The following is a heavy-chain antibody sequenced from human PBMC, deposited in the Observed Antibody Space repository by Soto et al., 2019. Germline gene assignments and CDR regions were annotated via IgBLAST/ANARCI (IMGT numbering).Heavy chain of an antibody. D-gene: IGHD2-21*02. CDR2: ISSSSSYI. J-gene: IGHJ6*02. CDR3: AREGDLYYYGMDV. CDR1: GFTFSSYS. Sequence: GGSLRLSCAASGFTFSSYSMNWVRQAPGKGLEWVSSISSSSSYIYYADSVKGRFTISRDNAKNSLYLQMNSLRAEGTAVYYCAREGDLYYYGMDVWGQGTTVTVSS. V-gene: IGHV3-21*01.